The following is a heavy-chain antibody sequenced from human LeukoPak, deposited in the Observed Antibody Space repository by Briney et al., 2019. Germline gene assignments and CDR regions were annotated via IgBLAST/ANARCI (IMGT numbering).Heavy chain of an antibody. CDR3: ARSYCTNGVCYRPYYFDY. CDR1: GYTFTSYY. V-gene: IGHV1-46*01. D-gene: IGHD2-8*01. J-gene: IGHJ4*02. Sequence: ASVKVSCKASGYTFTSYYMHWVRQAPGQGLEWRGIINPSGGSTSYAQKFQGRVTMTRDTSTSTVYMELSSLRSEDTAVYYCARSYCTNGVCYRPYYFDYWGQGTLVTVSS. CDR2: INPSGGST.